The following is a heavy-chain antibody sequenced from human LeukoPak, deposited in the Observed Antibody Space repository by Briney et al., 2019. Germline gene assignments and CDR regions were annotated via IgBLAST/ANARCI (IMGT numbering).Heavy chain of an antibody. CDR2: INPNSGGT. Sequence: ASVKVSCKSSAYTFTGYYMHWVRQAPVQGLEWMGWINPNSGGTNYAQKFQGRVTMTRDTSISTAYMELSRLRSDDTAVYYCARDLGSSSWDYYFDYWGQGTLVTVSS. J-gene: IGHJ4*02. CDR1: AYTFTGYY. V-gene: IGHV1-2*02. D-gene: IGHD6-13*01. CDR3: ARDLGSSSWDYYFDY.